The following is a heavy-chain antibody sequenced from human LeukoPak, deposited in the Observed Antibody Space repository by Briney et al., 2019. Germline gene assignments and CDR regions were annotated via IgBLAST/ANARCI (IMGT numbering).Heavy chain of an antibody. V-gene: IGHV3-21*01. Sequence: SGGSLRLSCAASGFTFSAHSMNWVRQAPGQGLEWVASISSRSSYIYYGGSVKGRFTVSRDNARNSVYLQMNSLRVEDTAVYYCVRRAVSGEEALDFDYWGQGTLVTVSS. D-gene: IGHD6-19*01. CDR3: VRRAVSGEEALDFDY. CDR1: GFTFSAHS. J-gene: IGHJ4*02. CDR2: ISSRSSYI.